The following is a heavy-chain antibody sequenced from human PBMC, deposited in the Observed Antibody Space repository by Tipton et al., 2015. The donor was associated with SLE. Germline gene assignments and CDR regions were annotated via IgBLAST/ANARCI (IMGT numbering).Heavy chain of an antibody. V-gene: IGHV4-34*01. Sequence: TLSLTRAVYGESISGYYWSWIRQPPGKGLEWIGEINHSGSTNYNPSLKSRVTITVDTSKKQLSLKVTSVTAADTAVYYCARGSVVADDYWGQGTLVTVSS. J-gene: IGHJ4*01. CDR2: INHSGST. CDR1: GESISGYY. D-gene: IGHD2-15*01. CDR3: ARGSVVADDY.